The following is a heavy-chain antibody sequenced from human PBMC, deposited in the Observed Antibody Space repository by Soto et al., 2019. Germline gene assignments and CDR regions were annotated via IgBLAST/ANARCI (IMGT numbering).Heavy chain of an antibody. Sequence: PSETLSLTCTVSGGSISSSSYYWGWIRQPPGKGLEWIGSIYYSGSTYYNPSLKSRVTISVDTSKNQFSLKLSSVTAADTAVYYCASLWFGELLYSNEYNWFDPWGQGTLVTSPQ. CDR2: IYYSGST. CDR1: GGSISSSSYY. V-gene: IGHV4-39*01. CDR3: ASLWFGELLYSNEYNWFDP. J-gene: IGHJ5*02. D-gene: IGHD3-10*01.